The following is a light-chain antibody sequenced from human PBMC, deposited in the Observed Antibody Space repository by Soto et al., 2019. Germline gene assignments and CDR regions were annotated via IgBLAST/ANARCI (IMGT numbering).Light chain of an antibody. V-gene: IGKV1-27*01. J-gene: IGKJ5*01. Sequence: DIQMTQSPSSLSASVGDRVTITCRASHGISNYLAWYQQKPGKVPKLLIYAASTLPSGVPSRFSGSGSGTDFTLTISSLQPEDVATYYCQRDNSAPLSFGKGTRLEIK. CDR1: HGISNY. CDR2: AAS. CDR3: QRDNSAPLS.